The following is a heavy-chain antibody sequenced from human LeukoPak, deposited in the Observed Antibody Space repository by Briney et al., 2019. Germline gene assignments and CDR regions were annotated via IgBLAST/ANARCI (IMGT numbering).Heavy chain of an antibody. Sequence: PSQTLSLTCTVSGGSISSGGYYWSWIRQHPGKGLEWIGYIYYSGSTYYNPSLKSRVTISVDTSKNQFSLKLSSVTAADTAVYYCARWGYCSGGSCYSDAFDIWGQGTMVTVSS. V-gene: IGHV4-31*03. CDR2: IYYSGST. D-gene: IGHD2-15*01. CDR3: ARWGYCSGGSCYSDAFDI. J-gene: IGHJ3*02. CDR1: GGSISSGGYY.